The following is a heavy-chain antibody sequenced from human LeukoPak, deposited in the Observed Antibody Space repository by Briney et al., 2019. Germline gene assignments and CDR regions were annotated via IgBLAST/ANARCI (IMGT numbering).Heavy chain of an antibody. Sequence: ASVKVSCKASGYTFTGYYMHWVRQAPGQGLEWMGWINPNSGGTNYAQKFQGRVTMTRDTSISTAYMELSRLRSDDTAVYYCARGRAVIAAAGTSFFRFTYNWFDPWGQGTLVTVSS. J-gene: IGHJ5*02. CDR2: INPNSGGT. V-gene: IGHV1-2*02. D-gene: IGHD6-13*01. CDR1: GYTFTGYY. CDR3: ARGRAVIAAAGTSFFRFTYNWFDP.